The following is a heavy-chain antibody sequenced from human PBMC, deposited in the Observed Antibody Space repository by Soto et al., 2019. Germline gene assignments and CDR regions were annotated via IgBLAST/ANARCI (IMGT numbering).Heavy chain of an antibody. CDR2: ISSSSSYI. D-gene: IGHD6-25*01. V-gene: IGHV3-21*01. Sequence: EGQLVESGGGLVKPGGSLRLSCAASGFTFSSYSMNWVRQAPGKGLEWVSSISSSSSYIYYADSVKGRFTISKDNAKNSLYLQMNSLRAEDTAVYYCERPFGIAAAVDYWGQGTLVTVSS. J-gene: IGHJ4*02. CDR3: ERPFGIAAAVDY. CDR1: GFTFSSYS.